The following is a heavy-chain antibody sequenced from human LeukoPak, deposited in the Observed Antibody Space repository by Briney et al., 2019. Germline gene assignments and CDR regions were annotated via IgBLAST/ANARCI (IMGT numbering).Heavy chain of an antibody. D-gene: IGHD4-23*01. CDR3: ARHCDYCGNDY. CDR1: GGSISSSRYY. J-gene: IGHJ4*02. CDR2: IYYSGST. Sequence: SETLSLTCTVSGGSISSSRYYWGWIRQPPGKGLEWIGSIYYSGSTYYNPSLKSRVTISVDTSKNQFSLKLSSVTAADTAVYYCARHCDYCGNDYWGQGTLVTVSS. V-gene: IGHV4-39*01.